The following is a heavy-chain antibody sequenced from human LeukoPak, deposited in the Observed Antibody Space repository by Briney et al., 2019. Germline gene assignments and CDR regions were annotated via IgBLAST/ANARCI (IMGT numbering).Heavy chain of an antibody. Sequence: ASVKVSCKASGYTFTSYGISWVRQAPGQGLEWMGWISAYNGNTNYAQKLQGRVTMTTDTSTSTAYMELRSLRSDDTAVYYCASGARRDGYNSFDYWGQGTLVTVSS. V-gene: IGHV1-18*01. D-gene: IGHD5-24*01. CDR2: ISAYNGNT. CDR1: GYTFTSYG. J-gene: IGHJ4*02. CDR3: ASGARRDGYNSFDY.